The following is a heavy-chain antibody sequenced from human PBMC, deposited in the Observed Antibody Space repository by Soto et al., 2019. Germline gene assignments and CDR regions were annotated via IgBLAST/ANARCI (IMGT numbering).Heavy chain of an antibody. CDR3: TTGRANRYYYDSSGLDY. D-gene: IGHD3-22*01. V-gene: IGHV3-15*07. CDR2: IKSKTDGGTT. J-gene: IGHJ4*02. CDR1: GFTFSNAW. Sequence: GGSLRLSCAASGFTFSNAWMNWVRQAPGKGLEWVGRIKSKTDGGTTDYAAPVNGRFTISRDDSKNTLYLQMNSLKTEDTAVYYCTTGRANRYYYDSSGLDYWGQGTLVTVS.